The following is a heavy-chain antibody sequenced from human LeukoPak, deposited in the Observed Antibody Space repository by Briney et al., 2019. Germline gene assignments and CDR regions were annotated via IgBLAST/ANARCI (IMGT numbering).Heavy chain of an antibody. Sequence: PGGSLRLSCAASGFTVSSNYMSWVRQAPGKGLEWVSVIYSGGSTYYADSVKGRFTISRDNSKNTLYLQMNSLRAEDTAVYYCARKNEGRRSVVPASYGMDVWGQGTTVTVSS. CDR1: GFTVSSNY. D-gene: IGHD2-2*01. J-gene: IGHJ6*02. CDR2: IYSGGST. CDR3: ARKNEGRRSVVPASYGMDV. V-gene: IGHV3-53*01.